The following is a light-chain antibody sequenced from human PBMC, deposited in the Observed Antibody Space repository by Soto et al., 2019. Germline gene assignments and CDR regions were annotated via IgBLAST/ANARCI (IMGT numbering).Light chain of an antibody. CDR1: SGNIASNY. Sequence: NFMLTQPHSVSESPGKTVTISCTRSSGNIASNYVQWYQQRPGSAPTTVIYEDNLRPSGVPDRFSGSIDGSSNSASLTISGLKTEDEADYFCQSYGSGIQGVFGGGTKLTVL. CDR2: EDN. V-gene: IGLV6-57*04. CDR3: QSYGSGIQGV. J-gene: IGLJ3*02.